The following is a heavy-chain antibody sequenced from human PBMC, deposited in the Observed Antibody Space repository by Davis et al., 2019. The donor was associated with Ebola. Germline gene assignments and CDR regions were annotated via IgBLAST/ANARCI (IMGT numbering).Heavy chain of an antibody. J-gene: IGHJ3*02. D-gene: IGHD2-2*01. CDR3: ARQSRYAHDTFDI. Sequence: GESLKISCKGSGYSFTNYWIGWVRQMPGKGLEWMGIIYPGDSDTRYSPSFQGQVTLSADKSISTAYLQWSSLKASDTAMYYCARQSRYAHDTFDIWGQGTMVTVSS. CDR2: IYPGDSDT. V-gene: IGHV5-51*01. CDR1: GYSFTNYW.